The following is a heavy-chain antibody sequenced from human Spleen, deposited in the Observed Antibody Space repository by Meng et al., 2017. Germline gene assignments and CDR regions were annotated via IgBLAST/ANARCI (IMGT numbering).Heavy chain of an antibody. D-gene: IGHD3-22*01. J-gene: IGHJ4*02. V-gene: IGHV4-4*02. Sequence: SETLSLTCGVSGASITTNNRWSWVRQPPGKGLEWIGEIYHSGSANYNPSLKSRLTMSVDKSKTQFSLTLSSVTAADTAVYYCARDTSTYYYDSSGHRGLDYWGQGTLVTVSS. CDR3: ARDTSTYYYDSSGHRGLDY. CDR2: IYHSGSA. CDR1: GASITTNNR.